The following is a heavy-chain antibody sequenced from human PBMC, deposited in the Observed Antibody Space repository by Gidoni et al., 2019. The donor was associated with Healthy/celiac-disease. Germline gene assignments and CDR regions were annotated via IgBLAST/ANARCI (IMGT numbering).Heavy chain of an antibody. CDR1: GYTFTSYG. CDR2: ISAYNGNT. CDR3: ARRHDSSSWYRDLIDY. J-gene: IGHJ4*02. V-gene: IGHV1-18*01. Sequence: QVQLVQSGAEVKKPGASVKVSCKASGYTFTSYGISWVRQAPGQGLEWMGWISAYNGNTNEGKKLQGRVTMTTDTSTSTAYMELRSLRSDDTAVYYCARRHDSSSWYRDLIDYWGQGTLVTVSS. D-gene: IGHD6-13*01.